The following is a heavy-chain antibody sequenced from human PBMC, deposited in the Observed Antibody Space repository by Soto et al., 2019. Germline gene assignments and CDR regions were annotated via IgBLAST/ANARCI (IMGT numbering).Heavy chain of an antibody. J-gene: IGHJ6*02. D-gene: IGHD2-15*01. CDR1: GFTFSSYE. V-gene: IGHV3-48*03. CDR3: ARDGRLGGYLYYYYGMDV. CDR2: ISSSGSTI. Sequence: EVQLVESGGGLVQPGGSLRLSCAASGFTFSSYEMNWVRQAPGKGLEWVSYISSSGSTIYYADSVKGRFTISRDNANNSLYLQMNSLRAADTAVYYCARDGRLGGYLYYYYGMDVWGQGTTVTVSS.